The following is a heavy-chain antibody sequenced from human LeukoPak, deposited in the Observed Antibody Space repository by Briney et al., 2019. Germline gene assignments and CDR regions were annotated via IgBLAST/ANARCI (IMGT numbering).Heavy chain of an antibody. V-gene: IGHV4-30-2*01. J-gene: IGHJ5*02. CDR3: ARGTERASWFDP. Sequence: SETLSVTCAVSGCSFSSGGFSWSWIRQPPGKGLEWIGYIYHSGSTYYSPSLKSRVTISVDRSKNQFSLKLSSVTAADTAVYYCARGTERASWFDPWGQGTLVTVSS. CDR1: GCSFSSGGFS. CDR2: IYHSGST. D-gene: IGHD1-1*01.